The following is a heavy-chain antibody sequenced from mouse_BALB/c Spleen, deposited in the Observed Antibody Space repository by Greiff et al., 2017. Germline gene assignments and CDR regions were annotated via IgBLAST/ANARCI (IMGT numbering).Heavy chain of an antibody. Sequence: VQLQQSGPELVKPGASVKISCKASGYAFSSSWMNWVKQRPGQGLEWIGRIYPGDGDTNYNGKFKGKATLTADKSSSTAYMQLSSLTSVDSAVYFCARRAYGNYRLYAMDYWGQGTSVTVSS. D-gene: IGHD2-10*02. CDR1: GYAFSSSW. CDR3: ARRAYGNYRLYAMDY. V-gene: IGHV1-82*01. CDR2: IYPGDGDT. J-gene: IGHJ4*01.